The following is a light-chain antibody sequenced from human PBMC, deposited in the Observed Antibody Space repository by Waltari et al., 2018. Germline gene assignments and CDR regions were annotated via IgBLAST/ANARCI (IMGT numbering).Light chain of an antibody. J-gene: IGLJ1*01. CDR2: DVS. CDR1: SSDIGTYDY. V-gene: IGLV2-14*03. CDR3: NSYTSSSTRV. Sequence: QSALTQPASVSGSPGQSITISCTGTSSDIGTYDYVSWYQQYPGEAPQLVIFDVSNRPSGVSRRFSGSKSCNTASLTISGLQAEDEADYYCNSYTSSSTRVFGTGTKVTVL.